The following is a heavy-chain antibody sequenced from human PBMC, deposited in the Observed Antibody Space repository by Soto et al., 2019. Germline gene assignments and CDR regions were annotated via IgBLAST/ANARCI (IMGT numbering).Heavy chain of an antibody. J-gene: IGHJ3*02. CDR3: ARDVSPGDSTYYLDAFDI. Sequence: EVQLVESGGGLVQPGESLRLTCAAAGFSLSNYWMTWVRQAPGKGLEWVGHIKQDERKKAYLDSVRGRFTISRDNARNALYLQMNSLRADDTALYYCARDVSPGDSTYYLDAFDICGQGTMVTVSS. CDR2: IKQDERKK. V-gene: IGHV3-7*05. D-gene: IGHD3-22*01. CDR1: GFSLSNYW.